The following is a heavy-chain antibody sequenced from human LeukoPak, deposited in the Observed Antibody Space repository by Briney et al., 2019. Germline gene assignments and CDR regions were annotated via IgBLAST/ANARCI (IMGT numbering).Heavy chain of an antibody. CDR2: IKTDGSEK. D-gene: IGHD3-22*01. CDR1: GFTFSSYW. V-gene: IGHV3-7*01. CDR3: ARAGFPMYDRSGSGGVYFDY. J-gene: IGHJ4*02. Sequence: GGSLRLSCAASGFTFSSYWMSWVRQAPGKGLEWVANIKTDGSEKIYVDSLKGRFTISRDNAKNSLYLQMNSLRAEDTAIYYCARAGFPMYDRSGSGGVYFDYWGQGTLVTVSS.